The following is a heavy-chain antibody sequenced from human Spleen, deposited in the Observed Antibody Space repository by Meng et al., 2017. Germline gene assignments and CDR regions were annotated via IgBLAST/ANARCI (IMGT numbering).Heavy chain of an antibody. CDR2: IYYSGST. CDR1: GRSISNFY. CDR3: AGLNGGNHPPHVFDY. Sequence: QVQLQESGPGLVKPSETLSLTCTVPGRSISNFYWSWVRPPPGKGLELIGNIYYSGSTNYNPSLKSRVTIAVDTSKNQFSLRLSSVTAADTAVYYCAGLNGGNHPPHVFDYWGQGSLVTVSS. D-gene: IGHD4-23*01. J-gene: IGHJ4*02. V-gene: IGHV4-59*08.